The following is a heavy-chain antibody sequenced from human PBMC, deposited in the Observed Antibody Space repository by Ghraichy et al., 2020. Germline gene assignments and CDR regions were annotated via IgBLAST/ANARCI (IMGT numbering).Heavy chain of an antibody. CDR3: ARPGITGTTSPFDY. CDR1: GGSISSYF. Sequence: ESLNISCTVSGGSISSYFWSWIRQPPGKGLEWIGDLHHSGSTNYNPSLKSRVTISIGTTKNQFSLKLRSVTAADTAVYYCARPGITGTTSPFDYWGQGTLVTVSS. V-gene: IGHV4-59*08. D-gene: IGHD1-20*01. CDR2: LHHSGST. J-gene: IGHJ4*02.